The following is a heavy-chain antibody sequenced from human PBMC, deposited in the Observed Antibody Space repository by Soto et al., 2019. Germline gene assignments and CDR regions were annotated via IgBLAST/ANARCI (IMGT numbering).Heavy chain of an antibody. Sequence: QVQLVQSGAEVKKPGASVKVSCKASGYTFTSYGISWVRQAPGQGREWMGWISAYNGNTNYAQKLQGRVTMTTDTSTSTAYMELRSLRSDDTAVYYCARVERDSSSWYFYYYYGMDVWGQGTTVTVSS. CDR1: GYTFTSYG. CDR3: ARVERDSSSWYFYYYYGMDV. CDR2: ISAYNGNT. J-gene: IGHJ6*02. D-gene: IGHD6-13*01. V-gene: IGHV1-18*01.